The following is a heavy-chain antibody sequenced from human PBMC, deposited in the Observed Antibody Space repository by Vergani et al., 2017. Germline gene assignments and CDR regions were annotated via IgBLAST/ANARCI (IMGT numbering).Heavy chain of an antibody. CDR2: INYSGNT. J-gene: IGHJ6*04. CDR3: ARVFYYGSVNYSLDV. D-gene: IGHD3-10*01. Sequence: QVQLQESGPGLVKPSETLSLTCTVSGGSISPYYWSWIRQPPGKGLEWIGYINYSGNTKCNPSLKSRVTISLDTSKNQFSLKLSSVTAADTAVYYCARVFYYGSVNYSLDVWGKGTTVTVSS. V-gene: IGHV4-59*01. CDR1: GGSISPYY.